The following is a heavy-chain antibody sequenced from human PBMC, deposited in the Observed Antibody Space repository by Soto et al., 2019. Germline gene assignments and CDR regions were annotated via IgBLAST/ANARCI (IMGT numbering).Heavy chain of an antibody. V-gene: IGHV5-51*01. CDR1: GYSFTSYW. D-gene: IGHD3-22*01. J-gene: IGHJ4*02. CDR3: ARLPLSYDSSGLS. Sequence: PGESLKISCKGSGYSFTSYWIGWVRQMPGKGLEWMGIIYPGDSDTRYSPSFQGQVTTSADKSISTAYLQWSSLKASDTAMYYCARLPLSYDSSGLSWGQGTLVTVSS. CDR2: IYPGDSDT.